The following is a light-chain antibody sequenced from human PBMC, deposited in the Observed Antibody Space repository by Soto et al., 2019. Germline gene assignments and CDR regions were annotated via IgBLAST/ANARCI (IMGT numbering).Light chain of an antibody. CDR1: SIDVGSDNL. V-gene: IGLV2-23*02. CDR3: CSYAGSSSPVV. J-gene: IGLJ2*01. Sequence: QAVLTQPASLSGSPGQSITISCTVTSIDVGSDNLVSWYPQHPGKAPKLMIYEVCKWPSVFSNRFSGSKSCNTASLTSSWLPAEDEADYYCCSYAGSSSPVVFGGGTKVTVL. CDR2: EVC.